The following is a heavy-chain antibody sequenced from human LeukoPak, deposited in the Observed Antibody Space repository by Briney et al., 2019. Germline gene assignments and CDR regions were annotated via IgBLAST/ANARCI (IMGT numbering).Heavy chain of an antibody. CDR3: VREVSGDPWHNWFDP. CDR2: VDHGGSGT. Sequence: GGALRLSCAASGFTFSSYWMHWVRQAPGKGLVWVSRVDHGGSGTVYADSVKGRFTISRNNAKNTLYLQMNSLRAEDTAVYYCVREVSGDPWHNWFDPWGQGTLVTVSS. CDR1: GFTFSSYW. D-gene: IGHD4-17*01. J-gene: IGHJ5*02. V-gene: IGHV3-74*03.